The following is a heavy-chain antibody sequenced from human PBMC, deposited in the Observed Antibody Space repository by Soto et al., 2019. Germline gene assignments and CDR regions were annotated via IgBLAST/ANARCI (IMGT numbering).Heavy chain of an antibody. V-gene: IGHV1-2*02. J-gene: IGHJ4*02. CDR3: ATTGNYGSGTSFRVDY. D-gene: IGHD3-10*01. Sequence: ASVKVSCKASGYTFTGYYVHWVRQAPGQGLEWMGWINPNSGGTIYPQKFQGRVTMTRDTSISTAYMELSSLRFDDMAMYYCATTGNYGSGTSFRVDYWGQGTLVTVSS. CDR1: GYTFTGYY. CDR2: INPNSGGT.